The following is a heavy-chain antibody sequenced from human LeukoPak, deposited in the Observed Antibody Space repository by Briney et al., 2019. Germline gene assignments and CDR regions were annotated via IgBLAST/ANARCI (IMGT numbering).Heavy chain of an antibody. V-gene: IGHV3-7*01. J-gene: IGHJ4*02. D-gene: IGHD1-26*01. CDR1: GFTFSSYW. Sequence: GGSLGLSCAASGFTFSSYWMSWVRQAPGKGLEWVANIKQDGSEKYYVDSVKGRFTISRDNAKNSLYLQMNSLRAEDTAVYYCARADDGSYEYYFDYWGQGTLVTVSS. CDR3: ARADDGSYEYYFDY. CDR2: IKQDGSEK.